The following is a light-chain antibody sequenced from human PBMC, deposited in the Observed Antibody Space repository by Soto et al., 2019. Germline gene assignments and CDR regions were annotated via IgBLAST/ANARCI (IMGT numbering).Light chain of an antibody. CDR2: GAS. CDR1: HSVNSH. V-gene: IGKV3-15*01. J-gene: IGKJ3*01. CDR3: QQYNNWPPEGT. Sequence: MMMTQSPATLSVSPGERVTLSCRTSHSVNSHVAWYQQKPGQAPRLLLYGASTRATGIPVRFSGSGFGTEFTPTISSLQSEDFAVYYCQQYNNWPPEGTFGPGTKVDIK.